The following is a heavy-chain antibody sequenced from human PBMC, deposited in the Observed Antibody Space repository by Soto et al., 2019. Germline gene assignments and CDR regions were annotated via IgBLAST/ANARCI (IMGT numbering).Heavy chain of an antibody. CDR3: ARGGTTVTLLDAFDI. CDR2: IYYSGST. D-gene: IGHD4-17*01. CDR1: GGSISSYY. V-gene: IGHV4-59*01. J-gene: IGHJ3*02. Sequence: SETLSLTCTVSGGSISSYYWSWIRQPPGKGLEWIGYIYYSGSTNHNPSLKSRVTISVDTSKNQFSLKLSSVTAADTAVYYCARGGTTVTLLDAFDIWGQGTMVTVSS.